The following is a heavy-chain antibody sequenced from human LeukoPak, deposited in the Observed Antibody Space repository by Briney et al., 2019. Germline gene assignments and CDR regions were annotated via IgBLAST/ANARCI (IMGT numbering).Heavy chain of an antibody. CDR3: ARVHRAATPNY. CDR2: IKQDGSEK. J-gene: IGHJ4*02. Sequence: GGSLRLSCAASGFTFSSYAMHWVRQAPGKGLEWVANIKQDGSEKYYVDSVKGRFTISRDNAKNSLYVQMNSLRVEDTAVYYCARVHRAATPNYWGQGTLVTVSS. CDR1: GFTFSSYA. D-gene: IGHD2-15*01. V-gene: IGHV3-7*01.